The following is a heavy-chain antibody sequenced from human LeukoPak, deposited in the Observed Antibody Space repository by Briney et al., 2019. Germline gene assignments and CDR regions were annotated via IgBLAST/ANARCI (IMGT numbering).Heavy chain of an antibody. V-gene: IGHV4-4*07. CDR2: VYLGGST. J-gene: IGHJ4*02. Sequence: SETLSLTCNVSGASFNYYYWSWIRQPAGKGLEWIGRVYLGGSTNYNPSLKSRVMMSLDKANNQFSLRLSSVTAADTAIYYCARDHCDDAACYPFDRWGQGTPVTVSS. CDR3: ARDHCDDAACYPFDR. D-gene: IGHD2-21*01. CDR1: GASFNYYY.